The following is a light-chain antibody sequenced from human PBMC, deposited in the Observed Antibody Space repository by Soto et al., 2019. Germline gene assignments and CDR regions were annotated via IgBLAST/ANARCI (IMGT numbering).Light chain of an antibody. CDR3: QHYFTTPIP. CDR1: HSILHTSNVMNY. V-gene: IGKV4-1*01. CDR2: WGS. J-gene: IGKJ4*01. Sequence: EIVKTLSSDALAVSQSERATFNFESSHSILHTSNVMNYLSWDPPKPGQPPKRLIYWGSNRESGVPDRFSGSGSGTDFTLTISSLHAEDVAVYYCQHYFTTPIPFGGGTKA.